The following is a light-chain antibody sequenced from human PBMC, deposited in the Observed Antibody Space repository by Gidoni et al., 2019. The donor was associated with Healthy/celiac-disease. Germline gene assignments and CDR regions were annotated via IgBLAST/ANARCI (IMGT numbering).Light chain of an antibody. CDR1: QSIRSY. CDR3: QQSYSTPRT. J-gene: IGKJ1*01. Sequence: DIQMTQSPSSLSASVGDRVTLTCRASQSIRSYLTWYQQKPGKAPKLLIYAASSLQSGVPSRFSGSGSGTDFTLTSSSLQPEDFATYYCQQSYSTPRTFGQGTKVEIK. V-gene: IGKV1-39*01. CDR2: AAS.